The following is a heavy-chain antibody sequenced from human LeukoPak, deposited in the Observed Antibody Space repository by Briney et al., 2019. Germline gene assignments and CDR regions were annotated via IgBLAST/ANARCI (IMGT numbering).Heavy chain of an antibody. CDR1: GFTFSSYA. CDR3: AKDSEWRGDLYYYMDV. Sequence: GGSLRLSCAASGFTFSSYAMSWVRQAPGKGLEWVSTISGIDRSTYYADSVKGRFTISRDNAKNTLYLQMNSLRAEDTAVYYCAKDSEWRGDLYYYMDVWGKGTTVTISS. V-gene: IGHV3-23*01. CDR2: ISGIDRST. D-gene: IGHD3-16*01. J-gene: IGHJ6*03.